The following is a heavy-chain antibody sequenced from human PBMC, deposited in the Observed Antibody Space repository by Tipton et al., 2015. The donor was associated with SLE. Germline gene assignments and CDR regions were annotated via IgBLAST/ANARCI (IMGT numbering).Heavy chain of an antibody. J-gene: IGHJ3*02. CDR3: ARDPSTVVTGTDAFDI. V-gene: IGHV3-33*01. Sequence: SLRLSCAASGFTFSSYGMHWVRQAPGKGLEWVAVIWYDGSNKYYADSVKGRFTISRDNSKNTLYLQMNSLRAEDTAVYYCARDPSTVVTGTDAFDIWGQGTMVTVSS. CDR1: GFTFSSYG. D-gene: IGHD4-23*01. CDR2: IWYDGSNK.